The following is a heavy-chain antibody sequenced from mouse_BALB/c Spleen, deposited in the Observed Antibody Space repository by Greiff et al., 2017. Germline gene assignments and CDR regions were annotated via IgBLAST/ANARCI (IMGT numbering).Heavy chain of an antibody. Sequence: VQLKESGPELVKPGASVKVSCKASGYAFTSYNMYWVKQSHGKSLEWIGYIDPYNGGTSYNQKFKGKATLTVDKSSSTAYMHLNSLTSEDSAVYYCAREITTVPGFAYWGQGTLVTVSA. D-gene: IGHD1-1*01. V-gene: IGHV1S135*01. CDR2: IDPYNGGT. J-gene: IGHJ3*01. CDR1: GYAFTSYN. CDR3: AREITTVPGFAY.